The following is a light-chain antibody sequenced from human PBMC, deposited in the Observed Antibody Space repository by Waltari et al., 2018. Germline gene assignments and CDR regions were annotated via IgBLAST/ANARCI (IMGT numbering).Light chain of an antibody. J-gene: IGKJ2*01. CDR1: QSVGNY. CDR2: DAS. CDR3: QQRSNWTPHT. Sequence: DIVLTQSPATLSFSPGDTATTSCRASQSVGNYLAWYQQKPGQPPRLLIYDASKWATGVPARFRGSGSGTDFTLTISSLEAEDFAVYYCQQRSNWTPHTFGQGARLEIK. V-gene: IGKV3-11*01.